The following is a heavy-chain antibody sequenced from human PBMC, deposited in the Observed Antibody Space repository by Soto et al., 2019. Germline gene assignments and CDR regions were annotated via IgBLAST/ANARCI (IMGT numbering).Heavy chain of an antibody. J-gene: IGHJ5*02. CDR3: ARDGEILTTGTDFDP. CDR2: ISAYNGNT. Sequence: ASVKVFCKASGYTFTSYGISWVRQAPGQGLEWMGWISAYNGNTNYAQKLQGRVTMTTDSSTSTAYMEPRSLRSDDTAVYYCARDGEILTTGTDFDPWGQGPLVTVS. D-gene: IGHD1-1*01. V-gene: IGHV1-18*01. CDR1: GYTFTSYG.